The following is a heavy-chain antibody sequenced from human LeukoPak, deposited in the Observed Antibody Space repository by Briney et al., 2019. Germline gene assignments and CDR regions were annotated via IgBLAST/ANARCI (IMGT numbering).Heavy chain of an antibody. D-gene: IGHD6-13*01. CDR3: ARGKIGSAAAFDY. V-gene: IGHV1-69*02. J-gene: IGHJ4*02. CDR1: GGTFSSYT. CDR2: IIPILGIA. Sequence: GASVKVSCKASGGTFSSYTISWVRQAPGQGLEWMGRIIPILGIANYAQKFQGRVTITADKSTSTAYMELSSLRSEDTAVYYCARGKIGSAAAFDYWGQGTLVTGSS.